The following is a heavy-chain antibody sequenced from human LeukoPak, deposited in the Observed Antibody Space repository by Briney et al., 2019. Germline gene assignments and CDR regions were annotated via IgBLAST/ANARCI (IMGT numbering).Heavy chain of an antibody. V-gene: IGHV5-51*01. D-gene: IGHD3-3*01. CDR3: ARHGVGWSGYGAFDI. Sequence: GESLKISCKVSGYNFANYWIGWVRQMPGKGPEWMGVIYPGDSDTRYSPSFQGQVTISADKSLTTAYLQWSSLKASDTAMYYCARHGVGWSGYGAFDIWGQGTMVTVSS. CDR1: GYNFANYW. J-gene: IGHJ3*02. CDR2: IYPGDSDT.